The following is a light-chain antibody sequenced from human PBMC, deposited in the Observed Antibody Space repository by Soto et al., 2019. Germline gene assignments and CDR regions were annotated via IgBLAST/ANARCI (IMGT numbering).Light chain of an antibody. V-gene: IGKV1-5*03. Sequence: DIQMTQSPSTLSASVGDRVTITCRASQSISNWLAWYQQKPGKAPKLLIYKASSLESGVPSSFSGSGSGTEFTLTISSLQHDDFATYYCPQYNSYSRTFGQGTRVEIK. CDR3: PQYNSYSRT. J-gene: IGKJ1*01. CDR1: QSISNW. CDR2: KAS.